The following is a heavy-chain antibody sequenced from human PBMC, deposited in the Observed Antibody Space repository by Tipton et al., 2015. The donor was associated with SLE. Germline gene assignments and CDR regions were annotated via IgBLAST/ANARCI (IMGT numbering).Heavy chain of an antibody. CDR2: VSPSGGT. CDR3: ARLEVQEMGYYYYYMDV. Sequence: LRLSCTVSGGSLHNHFCSWIRQSAGKGLEGIGRVSPSGGTNYNPSLKSRGTMSVDTSRNQFSLKLSSVTAADTAVYCCARLEVQEMGYYYYYMDVWGKGTTVTVSS. CDR1: GGSLHNHF. D-gene: IGHD5-24*01. J-gene: IGHJ6*03. V-gene: IGHV4-4*07.